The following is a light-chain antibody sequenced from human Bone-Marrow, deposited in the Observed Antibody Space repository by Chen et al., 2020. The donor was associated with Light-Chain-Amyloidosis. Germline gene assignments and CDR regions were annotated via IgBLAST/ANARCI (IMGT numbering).Light chain of an antibody. J-gene: IGLJ3*02. V-gene: IGLV1-44*01. CDR2: RDS. CDR1: SPNIGSET. CDR3: PAWDDSLNSWV. Sequence: QSARTPPPPASGAPGPRVPIACSGSSPNIGSETVHWYQLLPGTAPKLLIYRDSLRPPGVPDRLSGSKSGTSASLAISGLQSGDEGDYYCPAWDDSLNSWVFGGGTRLTVL.